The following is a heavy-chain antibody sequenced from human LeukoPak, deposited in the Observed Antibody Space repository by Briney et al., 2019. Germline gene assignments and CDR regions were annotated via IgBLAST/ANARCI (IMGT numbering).Heavy chain of an antibody. CDR1: GFTFSSYS. CDR3: ARDRQTPKDAFDI. J-gene: IGHJ3*02. V-gene: IGHV3-21*01. CDR2: ISSSSSYI. Sequence: GGSLRLSCAASGFTFSSYSMNWVRQAPGKGPEWVSSISSSSSYIYYADSVKGRFTISRDNAKNSLYLQMNSLRAEDTAVYYCARDRQTPKDAFDIWGQGTMVTVSS.